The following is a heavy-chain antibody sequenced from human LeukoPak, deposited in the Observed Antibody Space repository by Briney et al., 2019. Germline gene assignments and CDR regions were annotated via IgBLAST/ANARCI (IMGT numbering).Heavy chain of an antibody. CDR1: GFGFSSYW. J-gene: IGHJ4*02. CDR3: ARRSAARSGFDY. D-gene: IGHD6-6*01. CDR2: IKSDGSTT. V-gene: IGHV3-74*03. Sequence: PGGSLRLSCAASGFGFSSYWMYWVRQAPGKGLVCISRIKSDGSTTTYADSVKGRFTISRDNAKNTLYLQMDSLRVEDTGVYYCARRSAARSGFDYWGQGTLVSVSS.